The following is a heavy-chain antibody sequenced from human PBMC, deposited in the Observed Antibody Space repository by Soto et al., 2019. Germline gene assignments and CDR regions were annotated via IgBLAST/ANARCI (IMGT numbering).Heavy chain of an antibody. D-gene: IGHD2-2*03. Sequence: GGSLRLSCAASGFTLRSYWMHWVRQAPGGGLVWVSRIDGSGSNTFYADSVKGRFTISRDNAKNTLYLQMNNLSPEDTAVYYCARNLNGYGNCDYWGQGNLVTVSS. CDR2: IDGSGSNT. CDR3: ARNLNGYGNCDY. CDR1: GFTLRSYW. V-gene: IGHV3-74*01. J-gene: IGHJ4*02.